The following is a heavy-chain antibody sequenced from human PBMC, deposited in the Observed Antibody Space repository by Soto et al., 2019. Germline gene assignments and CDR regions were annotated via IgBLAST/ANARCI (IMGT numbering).Heavy chain of an antibody. J-gene: IGHJ4*02. CDR3: ARFGLVTFDC. CDR2: ISPSGSYM. Sequence: GGSLRLSCAASGFIFNTYSMDWVRQAPGKGLEWVASISPSGSYMYYGDSLKGRFTVSRDNAKNSLYLQTDSLRADDTAIYYCARFGLVTFDCWGQGTLVTLSS. V-gene: IGHV3-21*01. D-gene: IGHD3-3*01. CDR1: GFIFNTYS.